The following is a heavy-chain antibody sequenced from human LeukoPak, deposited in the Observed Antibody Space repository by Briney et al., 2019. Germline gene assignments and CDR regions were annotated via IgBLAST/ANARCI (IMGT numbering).Heavy chain of an antibody. V-gene: IGHV1-69*05. J-gene: IGHJ4*02. CDR2: IIPIFGTA. CDR3: AKEDSGFQYYFDY. CDR1: GGTFSSYA. Sequence: GASVKVSCKASGGTFSSYAISWVRQAPGQGLEWMGRIIPIFGTANYAQKFQGRVTITTDESTSTAYMELSSLRSEDTAVYYRAKEDSGFQYYFDYWGQGTLVTVSS. D-gene: IGHD1-26*01.